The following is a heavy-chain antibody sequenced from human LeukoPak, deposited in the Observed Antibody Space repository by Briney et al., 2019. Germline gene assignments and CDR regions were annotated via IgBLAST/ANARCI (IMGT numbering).Heavy chain of an antibody. V-gene: IGHV4-38-2*02. J-gene: IGHJ3*02. D-gene: IGHD3-22*01. Sequence: GSLRLSCAASGFTFSSYSMNWVRQAPGKGLEWIGSIYYSGSTYYNPSLKSRVTISVDTSKNQFSLKLSSVTAADTAVYYCARDRHYYSSSGYYFKFERNPNDAFDIWGQGTMVTVSS. CDR3: ARDRHYYSSSGYYFKFERNPNDAFDI. CDR1: GFTFSSYS. CDR2: IYYSGST.